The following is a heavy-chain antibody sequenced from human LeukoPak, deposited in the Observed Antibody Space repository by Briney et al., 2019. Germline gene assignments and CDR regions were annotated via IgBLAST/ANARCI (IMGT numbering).Heavy chain of an antibody. D-gene: IGHD2-21*02. V-gene: IGHV3-48*04. CDR1: GFTFSSYS. CDR3: ARDGGDCGGDCYPYYYYGLDV. J-gene: IGHJ6*02. CDR2: ISSSSSTI. Sequence: GGSLRLSCAASGFTFSSYSMNWVRQAPGTGLEWVSYISSSSSTIYYADSVKGRFTTSRDNAKNSLYLQMNSLRAEDTAVYYCARDGGDCGGDCYPYYYYGLDVWGQGTTVTVSS.